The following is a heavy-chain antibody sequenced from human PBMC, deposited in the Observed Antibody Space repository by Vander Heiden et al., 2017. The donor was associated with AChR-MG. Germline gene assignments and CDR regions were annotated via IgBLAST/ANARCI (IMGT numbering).Heavy chain of an antibody. J-gene: IGHJ5*02. CDR2: MKSNGRDI. CDR1: VFTVSSYS. V-gene: IGHV3-21*06. D-gene: IGHD4-17*01. CDR3: ARDAQGEGYGDYWFDL. Sequence: EVQLEASGGGLVKPGGSLRLSCKSSVFTVSSYSMNCVRQAPGNGLELVKHMKSNGRDISYGNSVNGRFTSCRDSTTNSLFMKMNSLRDDDTAVYWCARDAQGEGYGDYWFDLWGQGSLVTVSS.